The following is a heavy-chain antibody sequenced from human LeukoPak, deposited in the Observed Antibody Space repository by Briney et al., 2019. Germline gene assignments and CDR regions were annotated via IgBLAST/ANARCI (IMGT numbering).Heavy chain of an antibody. D-gene: IGHD3-3*01. CDR3: AKNLEGDDYDFWSGYYSGGAFDI. CDR2: IIGSGGST. V-gene: IGHV3-23*01. CDR1: GFTLSSYA. Sequence: GGSLRLSCAASGFTLSSYAMSWVRQAPGEGREWGSAIIGSGGSTYYADSVKGRFTISSDNSKNTLYLPMNSLRAKATAVYYCAKNLEGDDYDFWSGYYSGGAFDIWGQGTMVTVSS. J-gene: IGHJ3*02.